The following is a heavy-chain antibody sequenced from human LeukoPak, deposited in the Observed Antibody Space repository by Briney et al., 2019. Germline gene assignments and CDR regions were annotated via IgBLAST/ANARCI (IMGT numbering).Heavy chain of an antibody. D-gene: IGHD3-9*01. J-gene: IGHJ4*02. CDR2: VRPEGTTT. CDR3: ARDLDWILLDY. CDR1: GFTFSTYW. Sequence: PGGSLRLSCAASGFTFSTYWMHWVRQAPGKGLVWVSRVRPEGTTTDYADSVKGRFTISRGNAKNTLFLQMNSLGAEGPAVYYCARDLDWILLDYWGQGTLVTVCS. V-gene: IGHV3-74*01.